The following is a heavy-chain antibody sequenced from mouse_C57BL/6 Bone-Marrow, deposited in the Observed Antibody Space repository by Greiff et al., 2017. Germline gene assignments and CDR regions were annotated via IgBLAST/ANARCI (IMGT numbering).Heavy chain of an antibody. Sequence: EVQLVESGGGLVKPGGSLKLSCAASGFTFSDYGMHWVRQAPEKGLEWVAYISSGSSTIYYAATVKGRFTISRDNAKNTLFLQMTSLRSEDTAMYYCARGYSNYPSYAMDHWGQGTSVTVSS. CDR3: ARGYSNYPSYAMDH. D-gene: IGHD2-5*01. J-gene: IGHJ4*01. CDR2: ISSGSSTI. CDR1: GFTFSDYG. V-gene: IGHV5-17*01.